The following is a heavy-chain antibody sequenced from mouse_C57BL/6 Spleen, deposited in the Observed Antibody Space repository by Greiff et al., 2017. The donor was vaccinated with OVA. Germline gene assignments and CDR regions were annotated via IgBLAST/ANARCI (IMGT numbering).Heavy chain of an antibody. Sequence: QVQLQQPGAELVRPGSSVKLSCKASGYTFTSYWMDWVKQRPGQGLEWIGNIYPSDSETLYNQKFKDKATLTVDKSSSTAYMQLSSLTSEDSAVYYCARFGVDYGYWYFDVWGTGTTVTVSS. CDR3: ARFGVDYGYWYFDV. J-gene: IGHJ1*03. V-gene: IGHV1-61*01. CDR2: IYPSDSET. CDR1: GYTFTSYW. D-gene: IGHD2-4*01.